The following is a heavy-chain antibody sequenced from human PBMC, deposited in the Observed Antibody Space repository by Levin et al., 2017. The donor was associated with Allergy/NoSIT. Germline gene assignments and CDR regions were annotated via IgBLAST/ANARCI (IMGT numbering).Heavy chain of an antibody. CDR3: ARDRSGDYFYH. Sequence: GESLKISCEASGFPFNHYGMHWVRQAPGKGLEWVAFILYDGSKTYYRDSVTGRFTVSRDNSKNTLYLQMNSLRVADTAVYFCARDRSGDYFYHWGKGTLVTVSS. J-gene: IGHJ4*02. CDR2: ILYDGSKT. V-gene: IGHV3-33*01. D-gene: IGHD1-26*01. CDR1: GFPFNHYG.